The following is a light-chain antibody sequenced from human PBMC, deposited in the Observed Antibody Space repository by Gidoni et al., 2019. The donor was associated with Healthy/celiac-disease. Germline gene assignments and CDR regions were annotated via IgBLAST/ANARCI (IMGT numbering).Light chain of an antibody. Sequence: DIVMTQSPDSLAVSLGERANINCKSSQSVLYSSTNKNYLAWYQQKPGQPPKLLIYWASTRESGVPDRFSGSGSGTDFTLTISSLQAEDVAVYYCQQYYSTLTFGQGTKLEIK. J-gene: IGKJ2*01. CDR1: QSVLYSSTNKNY. CDR2: WAS. CDR3: QQYYSTLT. V-gene: IGKV4-1*01.